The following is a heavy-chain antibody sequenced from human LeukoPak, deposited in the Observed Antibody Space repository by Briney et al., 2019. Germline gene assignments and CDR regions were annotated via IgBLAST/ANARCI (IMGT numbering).Heavy chain of an antibody. CDR3: ARSPTKRVTEDY. D-gene: IGHD5-18*01. Sequence: SETLSLTCSVSGVSISSTNYFWGWIRQPPGKGLEWIGGLLYSGFTYYHPSLKSRVTISMDKSKNQFSLKLTSVTAADTAVYYCARSPTKRVTEDYWGQGLLVTVSS. V-gene: IGHV4-39*07. CDR1: GVSISSTNYF. J-gene: IGHJ4*02. CDR2: LLYSGFT.